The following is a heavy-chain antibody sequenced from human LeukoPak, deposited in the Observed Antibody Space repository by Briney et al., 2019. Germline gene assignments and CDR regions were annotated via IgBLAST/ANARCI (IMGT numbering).Heavy chain of an antibody. V-gene: IGHV3-23*01. CDR3: AKEGLRGKGFVGC. CDR1: GFTFNIYA. Sequence: GGSLRLSCAASGFTFNIYAMSWVRQAPGKGLEWVSGISGSGDYTYYADSVKGRFTISRDNSKNTLYLQMNSPRAEDTAVYYCAKEGLRGKGFVGCWGQGTLVTVSS. J-gene: IGHJ4*02. D-gene: IGHD5-12*01. CDR2: ISGSGDYT.